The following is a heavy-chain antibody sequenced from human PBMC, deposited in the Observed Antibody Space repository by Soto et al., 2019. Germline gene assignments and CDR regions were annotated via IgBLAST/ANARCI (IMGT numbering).Heavy chain of an antibody. CDR1: GFTFSSYA. Sequence: PGGSLRLSCAASGFTFSSYAMSWVRQAPGKGLEWVSAISGSGGSTYYADSVKGRFTISRDNSKNTLYLQMNSLRAEDTAVYYCAKDPLFIGYYDSSGYPTGMDVWGQGTTVTVSS. D-gene: IGHD3-22*01. V-gene: IGHV3-23*01. J-gene: IGHJ6*02. CDR2: ISGSGGST. CDR3: AKDPLFIGYYDSSGYPTGMDV.